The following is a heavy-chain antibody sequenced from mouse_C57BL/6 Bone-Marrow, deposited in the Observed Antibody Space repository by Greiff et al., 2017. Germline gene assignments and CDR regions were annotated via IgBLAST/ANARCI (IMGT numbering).Heavy chain of an antibody. CDR1: GYTFTSYC. V-gene: IGHV1-81*01. CDR3: ARLGDGYCYFDY. J-gene: IGHJ2*01. Sequence: QVQLQQSGAELARPGASVKMSCKASGYTFTSYCISWVKQRTGQGLEWIGDINPRNGNTYYNEKFKGKATLTVDKSSSTAYMELRSLTSEDSAVYFCARLGDGYCYFDYGGQGTTLTVSS. CDR2: INPRNGNT. D-gene: IGHD2-3*01.